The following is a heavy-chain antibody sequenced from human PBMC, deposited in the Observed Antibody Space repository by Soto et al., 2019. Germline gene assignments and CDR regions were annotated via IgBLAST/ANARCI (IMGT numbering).Heavy chain of an antibody. CDR3: ARREGPLIHNSFDA. CDR2: IDPSDSYT. J-gene: IGHJ5*02. D-gene: IGHD3-22*01. Sequence: PGESLKISCKGSGYSFTSYWISWVRQMPGKGLEWMGRIDPSDSYTNYSPSFQGHVTISADNSKNTLYLQMNSLRVEDTALYYCARREGPLIHNSFDAWGQGTLVTVSS. V-gene: IGHV5-10-1*01. CDR1: GYSFTSYW.